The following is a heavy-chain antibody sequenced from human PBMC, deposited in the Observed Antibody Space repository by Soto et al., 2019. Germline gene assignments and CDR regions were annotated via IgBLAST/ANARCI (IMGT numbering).Heavy chain of an antibody. V-gene: IGHV1-18*01. Sequence: ASVKVFCKTSGFRFSDNGFNWLLQAPGQGLQWMGWISAFNDNTDTAQGLQDRVTMTTDSSTTTAHMDLTNLTTDDTAIYYCARSYYLADAFDVWGQGTMVTVSS. CDR1: GFRFSDNG. CDR3: ARSYYLADAFDV. J-gene: IGHJ3*01. D-gene: IGHD3-16*01. CDR2: ISAFNDNT.